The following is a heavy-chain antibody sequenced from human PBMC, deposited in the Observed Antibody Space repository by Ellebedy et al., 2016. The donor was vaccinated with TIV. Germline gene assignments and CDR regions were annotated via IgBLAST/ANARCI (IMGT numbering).Heavy chain of an antibody. J-gene: IGHJ4*02. CDR3: AGRRDGYNGPFDY. D-gene: IGHD5-24*01. V-gene: IGHV3-30*03. Sequence: GESLKISXAASGFTFSSYGMHWVRQAPGKGLEWVAVISYDGSNKYYADSVKGRFTISRDNSKNTLYLQMNSLRAEDTAVYYCAGRRDGYNGPFDYWGQGTLVTVSS. CDR1: GFTFSSYG. CDR2: ISYDGSNK.